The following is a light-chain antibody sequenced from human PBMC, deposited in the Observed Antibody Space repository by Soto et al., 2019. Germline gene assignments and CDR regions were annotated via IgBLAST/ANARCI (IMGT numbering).Light chain of an antibody. J-gene: IGKJ5*01. CDR3: QQRSNWPPEVT. V-gene: IGKV3D-20*02. CDR2: GAS. CDR1: QSVSSSY. Sequence: EIVLTQSPGTLSLSPGERATLSCRASQSVSSSYLAWYQQKPGQAPRLLIYGASGRATGIPDRFSGSGSGTDFTLTISRLEPEDFAVYYCQQRSNWPPEVTFGQGTRLEIK.